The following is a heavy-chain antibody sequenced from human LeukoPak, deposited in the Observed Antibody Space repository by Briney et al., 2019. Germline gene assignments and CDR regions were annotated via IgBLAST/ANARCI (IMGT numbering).Heavy chain of an antibody. CDR2: IYYSGTT. Sequence: PSETLSLTCSVSAASISDYYWSWIRLPPGKGLGWIGYIYYSGTTNYNPSLKSRVTISKDPSKNQISLNLTSVTHADTAVYYCARGSNWFDPWGQGILVTVSS. CDR3: ARGSNWFDP. J-gene: IGHJ5*02. D-gene: IGHD6-6*01. V-gene: IGHV4-59*01. CDR1: AASISDYY.